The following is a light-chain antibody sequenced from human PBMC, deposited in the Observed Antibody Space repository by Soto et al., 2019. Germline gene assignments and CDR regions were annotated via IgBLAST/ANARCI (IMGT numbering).Light chain of an antibody. CDR2: GSS. Sequence: EIVMTQSPATLSVSPGKRATLSCRASQSVNRNLAWYQQKPGQAPRLLSYGSSTRATGIPARFSGSGSGTDFTLTISRLEPEDFAVYYCQQYGSSPRTFGQGTKVDIK. CDR3: QQYGSSPRT. J-gene: IGKJ1*01. V-gene: IGKV3-15*01. CDR1: QSVNRN.